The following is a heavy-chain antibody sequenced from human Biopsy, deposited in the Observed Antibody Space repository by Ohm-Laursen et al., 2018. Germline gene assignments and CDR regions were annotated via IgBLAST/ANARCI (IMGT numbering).Heavy chain of an antibody. J-gene: IGHJ5*02. CDR3: ASFNDYKGSWFDP. Sequence: SETPSLTCSVSGGSASSYLWSWIRQPPGKGLEWIGNIYNSGSTSYNPSLKSRVTISVDTSKNQFSLKLNSATAADTAVYYCASFNDYKGSWFDPWGQGTLVTVSS. CDR1: GGSASSYL. V-gene: IGHV4-59*02. D-gene: IGHD4-11*01. CDR2: IYNSGST.